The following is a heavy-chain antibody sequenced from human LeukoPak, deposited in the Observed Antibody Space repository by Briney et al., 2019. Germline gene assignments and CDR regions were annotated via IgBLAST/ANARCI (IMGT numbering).Heavy chain of an antibody. Sequence: GGSLRLSCAASGFTFSDYYMSWIRQAPGKGLEWISYISSSGSTIYFADSVKGRFTISRDNAKNSLYLQMNSLRAEDTAVYYCARDQWGYSVDSGYYYYYMDVWGKGTTVTVSS. V-gene: IGHV3-11*04. D-gene: IGHD2-15*01. CDR3: ARDQWGYSVDSGYYYYYMDV. CDR1: GFTFSDYY. J-gene: IGHJ6*03. CDR2: ISSSGSTI.